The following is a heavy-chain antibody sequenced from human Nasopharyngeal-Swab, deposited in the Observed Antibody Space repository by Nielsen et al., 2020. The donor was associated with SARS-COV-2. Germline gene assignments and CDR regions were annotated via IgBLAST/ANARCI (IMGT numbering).Heavy chain of an antibody. D-gene: IGHD3-3*01. J-gene: IGHJ6*02. V-gene: IGHV3-53*01. CDR2: IYSGGST. CDR3: AREPRQHTIFGVVILSFTGMDV. Sequence: VRQAPGKGLEWVSVIYSGGSTYYADSVKGRFTISRDNSKNTLYLQMNSLRAEDTAVYYCAREPRQHTIFGVVILSFTGMDVWGQGTTVTVSS.